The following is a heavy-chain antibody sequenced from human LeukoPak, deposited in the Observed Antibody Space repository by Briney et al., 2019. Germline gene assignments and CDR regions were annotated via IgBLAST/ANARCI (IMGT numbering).Heavy chain of an antibody. J-gene: IGHJ4*02. CDR3: AKGRDGYEYYFDY. D-gene: IGHD5-24*01. CDR2: IYYSGST. V-gene: IGHV4-39*07. CDR1: GGSISSSYYY. Sequence: SETLSLTCSVSGGSISSSYYYWGWIRQPSGKGLEWIGSIYYSGSTYYNPSLKSRVTITVDTSKNQFSLKLSSVTAADTAVYYCAKGRDGYEYYFDYWGQGTLVTVSS.